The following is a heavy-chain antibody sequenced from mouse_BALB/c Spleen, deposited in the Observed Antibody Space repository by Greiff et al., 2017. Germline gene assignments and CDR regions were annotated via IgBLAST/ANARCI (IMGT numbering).Heavy chain of an antibody. CDR3: ARFTTAKGYAMDY. V-gene: IGHV5-17*02. J-gene: IGHJ4*01. D-gene: IGHD1-2*01. CDR1: GFTFSSFG. Sequence: EVQGVESGGGLVQPGGSRELSCAASGFTFSSFGMHWVRQAPEKGLEWVAYISSGSSTIYYADTVKGRFTISRDNPKNTLFLQMTSLRSEDTAMYYCARFTTAKGYAMDYWGQGTSVTVSS. CDR2: ISSGSSTI.